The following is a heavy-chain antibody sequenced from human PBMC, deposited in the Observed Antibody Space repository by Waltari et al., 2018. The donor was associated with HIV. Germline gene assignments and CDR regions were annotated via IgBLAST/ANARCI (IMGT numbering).Heavy chain of an antibody. J-gene: IGHJ6*02. D-gene: IGHD1-7*01. V-gene: IGHV1-2*02. CDR3: ARDRARTTDYYYYGMDV. Sequence: QVQLVQAGAEVKKPGASVKVPCKASGYPSTCHSIHWVRQAPGQGLEWMGWINPNSGGTNYAQKFQGRVTMTRDTSISTAYMELSRLRSDDTAVYYCARDRARTTDYYYYGMDVWGQGTTVTVSS. CDR2: INPNSGGT. CDR1: GYPSTCHS.